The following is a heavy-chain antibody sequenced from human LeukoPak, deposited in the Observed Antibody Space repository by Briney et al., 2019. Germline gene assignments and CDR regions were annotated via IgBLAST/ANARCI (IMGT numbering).Heavy chain of an antibody. Sequence: GGSLRLSCAASGFTFSTYWMHWVRQVPGKGLVWVSRIKSDGSITTYADSVEGRFTISRDNAKNTVYLQMNSLRAEDTAMYYCRIWFGNSAGFYIWGQGTMVTVSS. D-gene: IGHD3-10*01. J-gene: IGHJ3*02. CDR1: GFTFSTYW. V-gene: IGHV3-74*03. CDR3: RIWFGNSAGFYI. CDR2: IKSDGSIT.